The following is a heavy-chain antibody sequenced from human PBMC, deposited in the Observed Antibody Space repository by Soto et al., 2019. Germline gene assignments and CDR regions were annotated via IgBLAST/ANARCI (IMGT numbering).Heavy chain of an antibody. V-gene: IGHV3-23*01. CDR1: RFTFSSYA. D-gene: IGHD1-26*01. CDR2: ISGSGGST. Sequence: EVQLLESGGGLVQPGGSLRLSCAANRFTFSSYAVRWVRQAPGKGLEWVSAISGSGGSTYYADSVKGRFTISRDNSKNTLYLQMNSLRAEDTAVYYCARRGSGSYYDYWGQGTLVTVSS. J-gene: IGHJ4*02. CDR3: ARRGSGSYYDY.